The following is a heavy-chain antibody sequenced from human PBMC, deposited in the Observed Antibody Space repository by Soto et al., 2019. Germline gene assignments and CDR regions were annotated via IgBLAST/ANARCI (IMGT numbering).Heavy chain of an antibody. Sequence: SETLSLTCAVYGGSFSGYYWSWIRQPPGKGLEWIGEINHSGSTNYNPSLKSQVTISVDTSKNQFALKLSSVTAADKAVYYCARLYSSGWYVGYYFDYWGQGTLVTVSS. CDR3: ARLYSSGWYVGYYFDY. CDR1: GGSFSGYY. D-gene: IGHD6-19*01. J-gene: IGHJ4*02. CDR2: INHSGST. V-gene: IGHV4-34*01.